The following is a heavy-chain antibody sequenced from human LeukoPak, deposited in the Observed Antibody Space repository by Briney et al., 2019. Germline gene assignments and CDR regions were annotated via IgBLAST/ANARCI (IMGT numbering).Heavy chain of an antibody. Sequence: QPGGSLRLSCSASGFTFSTFPMHWVRQAPGKGLEYFSAIGRNGDTTYYADSVKGRFTISRDNSKNTLYLQMSSLRPEDTAVYYCVKALTDDAFDIWGQGTMVIVSS. J-gene: IGHJ3*02. CDR2: IGRNGDTT. V-gene: IGHV3-64D*06. CDR1: GFTFSTFP. CDR3: VKALTDDAFDI.